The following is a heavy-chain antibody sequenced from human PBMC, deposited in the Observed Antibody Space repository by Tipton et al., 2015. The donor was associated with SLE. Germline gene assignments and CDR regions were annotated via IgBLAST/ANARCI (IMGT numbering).Heavy chain of an antibody. CDR3: ARGYCSGGSCRPYYGMDV. CDR1: GGSFSGYY. V-gene: IGHV4-34*01. D-gene: IGHD2-15*01. J-gene: IGHJ6*02. CDR2: INHSGST. Sequence: TLSLTCAVYGGSFSGYYWSWIRQPPGKALEWIGEINHSGSTNYNPSLKSRVTISVDTSKNQFSLKLSSVTAADTAVYYCARGYCSGGSCRPYYGMDVWGQGTTVTVSS.